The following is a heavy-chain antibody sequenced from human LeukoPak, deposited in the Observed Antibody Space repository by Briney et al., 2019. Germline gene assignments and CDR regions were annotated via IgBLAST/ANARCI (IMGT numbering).Heavy chain of an antibody. V-gene: IGHV3-7*03. CDR2: IKQDGSEK. Sequence: GGSLRLSCAASAFTFSSYWMSWVRQAPGKGLEWVANIKQDGSEKYYVDSVKGRFTISRDNAKNSLYLQMNSLRAEDTAVYYCARDDSYILTGYDYWGQGTLVTVSS. CDR1: AFTFSSYW. J-gene: IGHJ4*02. CDR3: ARDDSYILTGYDY. D-gene: IGHD3-9*01.